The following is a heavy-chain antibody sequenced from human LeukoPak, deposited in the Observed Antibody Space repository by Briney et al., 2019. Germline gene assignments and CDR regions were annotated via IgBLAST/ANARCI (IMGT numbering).Heavy chain of an antibody. J-gene: IGHJ6*02. CDR1: GGSISSYY. Sequence: SETLSLTCTVPGGSISSYYWSWIRQPPGKGLEWIGYIYYSGSTNYNPSLKSRVTISVDTSKNQFSLKLSSVTAADTAVYYCARAGYDILTGYSPLYYYGMDVWGQGTTVTVSS. V-gene: IGHV4-59*01. D-gene: IGHD3-9*01. CDR3: ARAGYDILTGYSPLYYYGMDV. CDR2: IYYSGST.